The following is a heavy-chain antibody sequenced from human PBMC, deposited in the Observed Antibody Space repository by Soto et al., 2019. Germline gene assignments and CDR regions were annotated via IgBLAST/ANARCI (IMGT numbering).Heavy chain of an antibody. J-gene: IGHJ4*02. V-gene: IGHV3-33*06. CDR2: IWSDGSNK. Sequence: QVQLVESGGGVVQPGRSLRLSCAASGFTFSSYGMHWVRQAPGKGLEWVAVIWSDGSNKYYADSVKGRFTISRDNSKNTLYVQVNSLRAEDTAVCHCAKEFWSGPFDYWGQGTLVTASS. CDR1: GFTFSSYG. D-gene: IGHD3-3*01. CDR3: AKEFWSGPFDY.